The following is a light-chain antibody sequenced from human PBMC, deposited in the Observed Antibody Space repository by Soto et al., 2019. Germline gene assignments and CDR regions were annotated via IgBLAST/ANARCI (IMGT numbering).Light chain of an antibody. CDR1: QSISRW. CDR2: DAS. V-gene: IGKV1-5*01. CDR3: QQYSSYSS. Sequence: DIQMTQSPSTLSASVGDRVTITCRASQSISRWLAWYRQKPGRAPELLIYDASTLEGGVPSRFSGSGSGTDFTLTISNLQPDDFATYYCQQYSSYSSFGQGTKVEVQ. J-gene: IGKJ1*01.